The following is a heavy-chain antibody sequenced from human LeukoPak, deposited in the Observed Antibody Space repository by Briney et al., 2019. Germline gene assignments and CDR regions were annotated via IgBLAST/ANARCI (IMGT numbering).Heavy chain of an antibody. Sequence: SETLSLTCTVSGGSIRSGGYSWGWIRQPPGKGLEWIGSISYSGITYYHPSLKSRVTISVDTSKNQLSLKLNSVTAADTAVYYCVRRADSNFGELAFHYWGQGTLVTVSS. J-gene: IGHJ4*02. CDR3: VRRADSNFGELAFHY. V-gene: IGHV4-39*01. CDR2: ISYSGIT. D-gene: IGHD3-10*01. CDR1: GGSIRSGGYS.